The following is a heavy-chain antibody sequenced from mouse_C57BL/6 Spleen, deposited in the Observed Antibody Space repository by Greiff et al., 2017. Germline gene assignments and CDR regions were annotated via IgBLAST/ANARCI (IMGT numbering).Heavy chain of an antibody. CDR3: AKDSPAMDY. D-gene: IGHD3-2*01. Sequence: QVQLKESGAELMKPGASVKLSCKATGYTFTGYWIEWVKQRPGHGLEWIGEILPGSGSTNYNEKFKGKATFTADTSSNTAYMQLSSQTTEDSAIYYCAKDSPAMDYWGQGTSVTVSS. CDR2: ILPGSGST. J-gene: IGHJ4*01. CDR1: GYTFTGYW. V-gene: IGHV1-9*01.